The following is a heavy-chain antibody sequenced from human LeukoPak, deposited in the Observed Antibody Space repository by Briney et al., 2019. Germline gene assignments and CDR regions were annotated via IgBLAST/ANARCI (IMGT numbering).Heavy chain of an antibody. CDR1: GFTVSSNY. V-gene: IGHV3-66*01. CDR2: IYSGGST. CDR3: ARSVDIVATVDY. Sequence: GGSLRLSCAASGFTVSSNYMSWVRQAPGKGLEWVSVIYSGGSTYYADSVKGRFTISRDNSKNTLYLQMNSLRAEDTAVYYCARSVDIVATVDYWGQGTLVTASS. J-gene: IGHJ4*02. D-gene: IGHD5-12*01.